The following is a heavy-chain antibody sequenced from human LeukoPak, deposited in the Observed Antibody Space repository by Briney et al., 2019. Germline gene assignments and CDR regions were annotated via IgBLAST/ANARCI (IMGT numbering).Heavy chain of an antibody. CDR3: ARRSSSDFDY. V-gene: IGHV4-39*07. CDR2: INHSGST. CDR1: GGSISSSSYY. D-gene: IGHD6-13*01. J-gene: IGHJ4*02. Sequence: PSETLSLTCTVSGGSISSSSYYWSWIRQPPGKGLEWIGEINHSGSTNYNPSLKSRVTISVDTSKNQFSLKLSSVTAADTAVYYCARRSSSDFDYWGQGTLVTVSS.